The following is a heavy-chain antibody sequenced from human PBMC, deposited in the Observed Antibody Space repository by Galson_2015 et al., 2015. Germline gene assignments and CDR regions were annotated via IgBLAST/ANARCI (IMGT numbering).Heavy chain of an antibody. J-gene: IGHJ4*02. D-gene: IGHD4-17*01. CDR3: ARDFRRYGDYVGY. Sequence: SLRLSCAASGFTFSSYAMHWVRQAPGKGLEWVAVISYDGSNKYYADSVKGRFTISRDNSKNTLYLQMNSLRAEDTAVYYCARDFRRYGDYVGYWGQGTLVTVSS. CDR1: GFTFSSYA. CDR2: ISYDGSNK. V-gene: IGHV3-30-3*01.